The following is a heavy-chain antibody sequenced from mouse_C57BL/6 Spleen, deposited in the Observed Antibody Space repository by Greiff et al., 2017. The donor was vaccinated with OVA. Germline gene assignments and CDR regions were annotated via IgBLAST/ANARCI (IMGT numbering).Heavy chain of an antibody. V-gene: IGHV8-8*01. CDR1: GFSLSTFGMG. CDR2: IWWDDDK. Sequence: QVTLKESGPGILQPSQTLSLTCSFSGFSLSTFGMGVGWIRQPSGKGLEWRAHIWWDDDKYYNPALKSRLTISTGTSKNQVFLKIASVDTSDTATYYCARIKTTVVATDCYFDVWGTGTTVTVSS. J-gene: IGHJ1*03. CDR3: ARIKTTVVATDCYFDV. D-gene: IGHD1-1*01.